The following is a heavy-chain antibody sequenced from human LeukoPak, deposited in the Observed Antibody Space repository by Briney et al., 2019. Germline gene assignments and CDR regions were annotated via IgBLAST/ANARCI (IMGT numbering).Heavy chain of an antibody. CDR1: GYTFTVYY. CDR3: ARRDRDGYTPLDY. CDR2: INPNSGGT. D-gene: IGHD5-24*01. V-gene: IGHV1-2*02. J-gene: IGHJ4*02. Sequence: ASVKVSCKASGYTFTVYYMHWVRQAPGQELEWMGWINPNSGGTNSAQKFQGRVTMTRDTSISTAYMELSRLRSDDTAVYYCARRDRDGYTPLDYWGQGTLVTVSS.